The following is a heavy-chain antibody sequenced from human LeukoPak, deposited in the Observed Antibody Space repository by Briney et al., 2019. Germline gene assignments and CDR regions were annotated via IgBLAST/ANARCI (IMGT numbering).Heavy chain of an antibody. J-gene: IGHJ5*02. D-gene: IGHD3-10*01. V-gene: IGHV3-48*01. CDR2: ISSASNTI. Sequence: GGSLRLSCAASGFTFSSYSMNWVRQAPGKGLEWVSYISSASNTIYYADSVKVRFPISRDNAKNSLYLQMNSLRAEDTAMYYCARDGWFGDYNWFDPWGQGTLVTVSS. CDR3: ARDGWFGDYNWFDP. CDR1: GFTFSSYS.